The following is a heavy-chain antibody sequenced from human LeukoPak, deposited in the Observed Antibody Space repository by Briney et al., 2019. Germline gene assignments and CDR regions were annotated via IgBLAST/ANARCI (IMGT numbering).Heavy chain of an antibody. Sequence: GGFLRLSCAASGFTFSNAWMSWVRQAPGKGLEWVGRIKSKTDGGTTDYAAPVKGRFTISRDDSKNTLYLQMNSLKTEDTAVYYCTTEGAYYYYYYMDVWGKGTTVTVSS. V-gene: IGHV3-15*01. CDR3: TTEGAYYYYYYMDV. D-gene: IGHD1-26*01. CDR2: IKSKTDGGTT. J-gene: IGHJ6*03. CDR1: GFTFSNAW.